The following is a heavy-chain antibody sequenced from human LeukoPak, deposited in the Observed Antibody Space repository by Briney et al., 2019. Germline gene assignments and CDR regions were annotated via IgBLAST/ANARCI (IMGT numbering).Heavy chain of an antibody. Sequence: ASVKVSCKASGYTFTSYDINWVRQATGQGLEWMGWMNPNSGNTGYAQKFQGRVTMTRNTSISTAYMELSSLRSEDTAVYYCAREARQGGLGDYIPLDYWGQGTLVTVSS. CDR3: AREARQGGLGDYIPLDY. J-gene: IGHJ4*02. V-gene: IGHV1-8*01. CDR1: GYTFTSYD. D-gene: IGHD4-17*01. CDR2: MNPNSGNT.